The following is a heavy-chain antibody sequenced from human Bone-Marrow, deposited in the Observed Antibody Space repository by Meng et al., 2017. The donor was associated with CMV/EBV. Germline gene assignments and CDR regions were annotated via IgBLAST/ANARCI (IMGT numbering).Heavy chain of an antibody. Sequence: SETLSLTCTVSGGSISSSSYYWGWIRQPPGKGLEWIGSIYYSGSTYYNPSLKSRVTISVDTSKNQFSLKLSSVTAADTAVYYCERDMGVGASNAFDIWGQGTRVTVSS. J-gene: IGHJ3*02. CDR2: IYYSGST. V-gene: IGHV4-39*07. D-gene: IGHD1-26*01. CDR1: GGSISSSSYY. CDR3: ERDMGVGASNAFDI.